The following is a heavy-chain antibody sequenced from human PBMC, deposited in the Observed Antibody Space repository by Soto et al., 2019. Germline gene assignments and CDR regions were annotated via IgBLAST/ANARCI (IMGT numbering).Heavy chain of an antibody. D-gene: IGHD4-4*01. J-gene: IGHJ6*02. CDR1: GFTFSSYG. CDR3: ATDYSREIDYYYYYATDV. Sequence: GGSLRLSCAASGFTFSSYGMHWVRQAPGKGLEWVAVIWYDGSNKYYADSVKGRFTISRDNSKNTLYLQMNSLRAEDTAVYYCATDYSREIDYYYYYATDVWSQGTTDIVSS. V-gene: IGHV3-33*01. CDR2: IWYDGSNK.